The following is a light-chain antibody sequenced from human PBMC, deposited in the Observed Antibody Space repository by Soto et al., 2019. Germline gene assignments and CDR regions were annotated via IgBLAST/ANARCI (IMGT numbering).Light chain of an antibody. J-gene: IGKJ5*01. CDR2: GTS. V-gene: IGKV3-20*01. Sequence: EAVFTQSPCTVSLSPGETATLSCRASQSVPRSYLAWYQQKPGQAPRLLIYGTSSRATGIPDRFSGSGSGTDFTLTISRLEPEDFAVFYCQQYGSSITFGQGTRLEIK. CDR1: QSVPRSY. CDR3: QQYGSSIT.